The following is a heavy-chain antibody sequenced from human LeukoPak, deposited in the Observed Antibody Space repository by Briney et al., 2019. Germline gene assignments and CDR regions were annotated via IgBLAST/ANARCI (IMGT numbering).Heavy chain of an antibody. V-gene: IGHV3-7*02. D-gene: IGHD2-21*01. J-gene: IGHJ3*02. CDR2: IKEDGGEI. CDR1: GFTSSIYW. Sequence: PGGSLRLSCAASGFTSSIYWMSWVRQAPGKGLEWVASIKEDGGEIHYVDSVKGRFTISRDNAKNSLYLQMNSLRAEDTAVYYCETYSAFDIWGHGTMVTVSS. CDR3: ETYSAFDI.